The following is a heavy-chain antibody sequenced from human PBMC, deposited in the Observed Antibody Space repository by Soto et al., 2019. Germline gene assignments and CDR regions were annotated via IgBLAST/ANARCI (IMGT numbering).Heavy chain of an antibody. CDR2: VYHSGTT. D-gene: IGHD6-25*01. J-gene: IGHJ5*02. V-gene: IGHV4-59*01. CDR3: ARPHGGSSGWDNWFDP. CDR1: GGSISTYY. Sequence: PSETLSLTCTVSGGSISTYYWTWIRQSPGKGPEWIGYVYHSGTTNYNPSLESRVTISVDTSKNQFSLKLSSVTAADTAVYYCARPHGGSSGWDNWFDPWGQGTLVTVSS.